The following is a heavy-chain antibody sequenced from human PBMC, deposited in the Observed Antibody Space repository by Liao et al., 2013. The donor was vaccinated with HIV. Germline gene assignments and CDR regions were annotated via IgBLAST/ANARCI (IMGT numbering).Heavy chain of an antibody. CDR3: AGASIAAAGSLFDY. CDR1: GGSISSYY. Sequence: QVQLQESGPGLVKPSETLSLTCTVSGGSISSYYWSWIRQPPGKGLEWIGYIYYSGSSNYNSSLKSRVTISLDMSEKQVSLQLSSVTTADTAMYYCAGASIAAAGSLFDYWGQGTLVTVSS. CDR2: IYYSGSS. V-gene: IGHV4-59*01. J-gene: IGHJ4*02. D-gene: IGHD6-13*01.